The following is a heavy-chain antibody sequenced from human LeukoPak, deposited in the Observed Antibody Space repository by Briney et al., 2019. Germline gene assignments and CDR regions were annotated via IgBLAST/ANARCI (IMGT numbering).Heavy chain of an antibody. J-gene: IGHJ4*02. CDR1: GFTFDDYG. D-gene: IGHD4-17*01. CDR3: ARRDYGDYFDY. Sequence: GGSLRLSCAASGFTFDDYGMSWVRQAPGKGLEWVSGINWDGGITGDADSVKGRFTVSRDNAKNSLYLQINSLGAEDTALYYCARRDYGDYFDYCGQGTLVTVSS. CDR2: INWDGGIT. V-gene: IGHV3-20*04.